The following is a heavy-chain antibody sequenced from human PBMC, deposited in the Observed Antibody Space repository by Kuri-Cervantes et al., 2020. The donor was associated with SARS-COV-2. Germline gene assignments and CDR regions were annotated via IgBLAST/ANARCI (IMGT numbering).Heavy chain of an antibody. Sequence: GESLKISCAASGFSFSTNVMAWVRQAPGKGLEWVSTMSGSGASTHYADSVEGRFTISRDNSKNMLYLQMYSLRAEDTAVYYCARGFSGYSYGDAFDIWGQGTMVTVSS. CDR3: ARGFSGYSYGDAFDI. J-gene: IGHJ3*02. CDR2: MSGSGAST. CDR1: GFSFSTNV. D-gene: IGHD5-18*01. V-gene: IGHV3-23*01.